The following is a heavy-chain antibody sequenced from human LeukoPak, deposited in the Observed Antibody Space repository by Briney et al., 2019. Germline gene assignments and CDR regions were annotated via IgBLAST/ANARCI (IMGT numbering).Heavy chain of an antibody. D-gene: IGHD3-3*01. J-gene: IGHJ5*02. CDR2: INTSGGGT. CDR1: GFTFSTYA. CDR3: ARNWRPDT. V-gene: IGHV3-23*01. Sequence: GGSLRLSCSASGFTFSTYAMGWVRQSPGKGLEWVSVINTSGGGTYYTESVQGRFTISGDNTKDTLYLQMNSLRVEDTAVYYCARNWRPDTWGQGTLVTVSS.